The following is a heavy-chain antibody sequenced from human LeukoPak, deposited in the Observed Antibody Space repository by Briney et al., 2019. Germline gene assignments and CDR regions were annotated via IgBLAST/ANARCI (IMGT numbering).Heavy chain of an antibody. CDR2: ISAYNGNT. V-gene: IGHV1-18*01. J-gene: IGHJ5*02. D-gene: IGHD6-19*01. CDR3: ARAADFSSGRNWFDP. CDR1: GYTFTSYG. Sequence: GASVKISCKASGYTFTSYGISWVRHAPGQGLEWMVWISAYNGNTNYAQKLQGRVTMTTDTCTSTAYMELRSVRSDDTAVYYCARAADFSSGRNWFDPWGEGTLVTVSS.